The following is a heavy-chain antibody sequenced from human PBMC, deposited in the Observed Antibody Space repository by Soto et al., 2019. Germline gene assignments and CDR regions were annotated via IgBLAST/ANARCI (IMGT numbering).Heavy chain of an antibody. Sequence: EHLVESGGGLVKPGGSLTLSCAASGFTFSNTWLNWVRQAPGKGLEWVGRIKRNADGATTDYAASVTGRFIISRDDSRNTMSLQMNSLKVEDTAVYFCTTDIYPQSCVDIDDIWGQGTRVTVSS. CDR3: TTDIYPQSCVDIDDI. CDR1: GFTFSNTW. J-gene: IGHJ3*02. D-gene: IGHD5-12*01. CDR2: IKRNADGATT. V-gene: IGHV3-15*07.